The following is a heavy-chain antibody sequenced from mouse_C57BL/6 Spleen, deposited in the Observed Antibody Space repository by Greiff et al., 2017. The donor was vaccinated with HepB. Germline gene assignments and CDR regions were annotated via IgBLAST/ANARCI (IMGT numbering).Heavy chain of an antibody. CDR3: ARSGGNYEDDY. Sequence: QVQLKQPGAELVRPGTSVKLSCKASGYTFTSYWMHWVKQRPGQGLEWIGVIDPSDSYTNYNQKFKGKATLTVDTSSSTAYMQLSSLTSEDSAVYYCARSGGNYEDDYWGQGTTLTVSS. J-gene: IGHJ2*01. V-gene: IGHV1-59*01. CDR1: GYTFTSYW. CDR2: IDPSDSYT. D-gene: IGHD2-1*01.